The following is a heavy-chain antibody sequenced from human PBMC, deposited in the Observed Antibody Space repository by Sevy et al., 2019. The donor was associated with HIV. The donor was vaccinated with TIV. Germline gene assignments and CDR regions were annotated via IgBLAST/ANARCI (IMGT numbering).Heavy chain of an antibody. V-gene: IGHV3-49*04. J-gene: IGHJ4*02. D-gene: IGHD1-26*01. CDR3: TRWSGSQSIFDY. CDR2: FKSKIHGGTT. Sequence: GALRLSCTASGFIFGDYGMSWVRQAPGKGLEWIAFFKSKIHGGTTENAASVKGRFTISSDDSKNIVYLQMSNLKTEDTAVYYCTRWSGSQSIFDYWGQGTLVTVSS. CDR1: GFIFGDYG.